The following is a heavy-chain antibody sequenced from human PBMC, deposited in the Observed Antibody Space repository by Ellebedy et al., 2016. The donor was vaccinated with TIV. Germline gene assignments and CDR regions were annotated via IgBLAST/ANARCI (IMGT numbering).Heavy chain of an antibody. CDR1: GASVSSRDHY. V-gene: IGHV4-39*01. CDR3: ARLGHYDIMTGHDYYYGMDV. CDR2: MFYTGYT. J-gene: IGHJ6*02. D-gene: IGHD3-9*01. Sequence: SETLSLTXAVSGASVSSRDHYWGWIRQTPGKGLEWIGSMFYTGYTSYNPSLKSRVSISVDTSKDQFSLKLRSVTAADTAVYYCARLGHYDIMTGHDYYYGMDVWGQGTTVTV.